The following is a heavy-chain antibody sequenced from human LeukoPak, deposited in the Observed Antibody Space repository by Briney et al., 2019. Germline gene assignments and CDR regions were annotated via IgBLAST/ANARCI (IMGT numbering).Heavy chain of an antibody. CDR2: IYYSGST. CDR1: GYSISSGYY. CDR3: ARDRYDSSGYYHNWFDP. V-gene: IGHV4-61*01. Sequence: SETLSLTCTVSGYSISSGYYWGWIRQPPGKGLEWIGYIYYSGSTNYNPSLKSRVTISVDTSKNQFSLKLSSVTAADTAVYYCARDRYDSSGYYHNWFDPWGQGTLVTVSS. D-gene: IGHD3-22*01. J-gene: IGHJ5*02.